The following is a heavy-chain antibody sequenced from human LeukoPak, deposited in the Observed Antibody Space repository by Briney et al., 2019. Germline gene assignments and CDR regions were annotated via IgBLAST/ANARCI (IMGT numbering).Heavy chain of an antibody. V-gene: IGHV4-39*07. Sequence: PSETLSLTCSVSGASITSASHFWGWIRQPPGKGLEWIGTIYYSGITYYNPSLKSRVTISIDTSKNQFSLRLNSVTAADTAFYYCARDLIYYGSGSYGGRYWYFDLWGRGTLVTVSS. CDR3: ARDLIYYGSGSYGGRYWYFDL. CDR2: IYYSGIT. CDR1: GASITSASHF. D-gene: IGHD3-10*01. J-gene: IGHJ2*01.